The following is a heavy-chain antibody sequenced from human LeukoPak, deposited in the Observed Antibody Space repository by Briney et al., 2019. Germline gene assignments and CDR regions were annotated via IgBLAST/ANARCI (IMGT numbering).Heavy chain of an antibody. CDR1: GFTFSSYS. Sequence: GGSLRLSCATSGFTFSSYSMNWVRQAPGKGLEWVSSISSSSSYIYYADSVKGRFTISRDNAKNSLYLQMNSLRAEDTAVYYCARAPRMATMNWGQGTLVTVSS. J-gene: IGHJ4*02. CDR3: ARAPRMATMN. D-gene: IGHD5-24*01. V-gene: IGHV3-21*01. CDR2: ISSSSSYI.